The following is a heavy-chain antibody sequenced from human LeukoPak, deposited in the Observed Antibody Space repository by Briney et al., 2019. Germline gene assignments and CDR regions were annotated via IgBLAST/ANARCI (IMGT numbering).Heavy chain of an antibody. J-gene: IGHJ4*02. Sequence: GGSLRLSCAASGFTFSSYAMSWVRQAPGKGLEWVSAISGSGGSTYYADSVKGRFTISRDNSKNTLYLQMNSLRAEDTAVYYCAKSVGYDFWSGYSRYYFDYWGQGTLVTVSS. CDR1: GFTFSSYA. D-gene: IGHD3-3*01. V-gene: IGHV3-23*01. CDR3: AKSVGYDFWSGYSRYYFDY. CDR2: ISGSGGST.